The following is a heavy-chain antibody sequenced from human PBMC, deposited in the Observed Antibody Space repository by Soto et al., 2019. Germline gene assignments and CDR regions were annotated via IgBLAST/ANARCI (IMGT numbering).Heavy chain of an antibody. J-gene: IGHJ5*02. CDR2: IYYSGST. D-gene: IGHD5-12*01. V-gene: IGHV4-31*03. CDR1: GGSLSSGGYY. CDR3: VRHGYSGYDWKQHWFDP. Sequence: SDTLSLTCTVSGGSLSSGGYYWSWIRQHPGKGLEWIGYIYYSGSTYYNPSLKSRVTISVDTSKNQFSLKLSSVTAADTAVYYFVRHGYSGYDWKQHWFDPWGKGTLDTFSS.